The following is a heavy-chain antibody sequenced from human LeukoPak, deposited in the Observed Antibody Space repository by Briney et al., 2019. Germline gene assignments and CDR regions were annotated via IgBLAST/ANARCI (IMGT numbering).Heavy chain of an antibody. Sequence: PSETLSLTCTVSGGSVSSGSYYWTWIRQPPGKGLEWIGYIYHSGGTNYNPSLKSRVTISVDTSKNQFSLKLSSVTAADTAVYYCARFVSGYERSYFDYWGQGTLVTVSS. CDR3: ARFVSGYERSYFDY. CDR1: GGSVSSGSYY. V-gene: IGHV4-61*01. CDR2: IYHSGGT. D-gene: IGHD5-12*01. J-gene: IGHJ4*02.